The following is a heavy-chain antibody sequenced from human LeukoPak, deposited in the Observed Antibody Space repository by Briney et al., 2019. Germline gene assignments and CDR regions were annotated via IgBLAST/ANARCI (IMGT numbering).Heavy chain of an antibody. CDR3: ARDQSSSWYYFDY. D-gene: IGHD6-13*01. CDR2: INAGNGNT. CDR1: GYTFTSYA. V-gene: IGHV1-3*01. Sequence: ASVKVSCKASGYTFTSYAMNWVRQAPGQRLEWMGWINAGNGNTKYSQKFQGRVTITRDTSASTAYMELSSLRSEDTAVYYCARDQSSSWYYFDYWGQGTLVTVSS. J-gene: IGHJ4*02.